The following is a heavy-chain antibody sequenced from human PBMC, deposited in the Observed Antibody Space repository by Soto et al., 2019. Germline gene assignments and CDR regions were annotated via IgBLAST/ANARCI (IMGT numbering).Heavy chain of an antibody. J-gene: IGHJ5*02. CDR1: GGSISSGGFS. CDR3: ARVPDR. D-gene: IGHD2-2*01. V-gene: IGHV4-30-2*01. Sequence: PSETLSLTCAVYGGSISSGGFSWSWIRQPPGKGLEWIGYIYHSGSTYYNPSLKSRVTISVDRSKNQFSLKLSSVTAADTAVYYCARVPDRWGQGTLVTVSS. CDR2: IYHSGST.